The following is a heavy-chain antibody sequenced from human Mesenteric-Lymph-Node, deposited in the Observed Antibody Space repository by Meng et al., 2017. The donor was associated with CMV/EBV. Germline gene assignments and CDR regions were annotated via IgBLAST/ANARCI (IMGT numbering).Heavy chain of an antibody. Sequence: GGSLRLSCAASGFTFSGSAIHWVRQASGKGLEWVGRIRSTADSYATADAVSVRGRFTISRDDSKNTAYLQMNSLKIEDTAVYYCTRQNVEMATSARSGLDAWGQGTTVTVSS. V-gene: IGHV3-73*01. D-gene: IGHD5-24*01. CDR3: TRQNVEMATSARSGLDA. J-gene: IGHJ6*02. CDR1: GFTFSGSA. CDR2: IRSTADSYAT.